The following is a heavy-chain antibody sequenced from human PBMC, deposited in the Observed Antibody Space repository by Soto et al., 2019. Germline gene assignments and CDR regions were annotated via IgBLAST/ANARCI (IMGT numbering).Heavy chain of an antibody. V-gene: IGHV4-30-4*01. CDR2: IYYSGST. J-gene: IGHJ4*02. D-gene: IGHD6-13*01. Sequence: QVQLQESGPGLVKPSQTLSLTCTVSGGSISSGDYYWSWIRQPPGKGLEWIGYIYYSGSTYYNPSLRSRVTISVDTSKNQFSLKLSAVTAADTAVYYCARSGIAAAGAAFDYWGQGTLVTVSS. CDR1: GGSISSGDYY. CDR3: ARSGIAAAGAAFDY.